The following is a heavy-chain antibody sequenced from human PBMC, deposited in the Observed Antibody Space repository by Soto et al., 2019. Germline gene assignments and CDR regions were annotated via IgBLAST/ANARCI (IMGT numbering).Heavy chain of an antibody. CDR2: INPNSGGT. V-gene: IGHV1-2*02. D-gene: IGHD6-13*01. Sequence: ASVKVSCKASGYSLSGYYLHWVRQAPGRGPEWMGWINPNSGGTKYVQKFQGGVTMTRDTARSTVYLELSRLGSDDTAVYYWARGWGIAAPGPNWFDPWGQGTLVTVSS. J-gene: IGHJ5*02. CDR3: ARGWGIAAPGPNWFDP. CDR1: GYSLSGYY.